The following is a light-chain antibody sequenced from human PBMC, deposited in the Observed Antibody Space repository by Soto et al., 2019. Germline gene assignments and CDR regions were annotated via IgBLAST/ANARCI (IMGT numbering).Light chain of an antibody. V-gene: IGKV3-15*01. CDR2: DTS. CDR1: QSVSYK. CDR3: QQYNNWPPIT. Sequence: EMVMTQSPATLSVSPGDRATLSCRASQSVSYKLAWYQQKPGQPPRLLIYDTSTRATGIPARFNGSGSGTEFTLTISSLQSEDFAVYCCQQYNNWPPITFGQGTRLEIK. J-gene: IGKJ5*01.